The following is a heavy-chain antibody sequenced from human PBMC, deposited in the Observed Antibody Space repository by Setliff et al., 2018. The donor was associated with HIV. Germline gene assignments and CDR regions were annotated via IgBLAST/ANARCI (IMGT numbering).Heavy chain of an antibody. D-gene: IGHD3-10*01. CDR1: GGSLSGDY. CDR3: ARVVLLWFGELLNRSFDP. Sequence: SETLSLTCAVYGGSLSGDYWSWIRQPPGKGLEWIGEVTHSGRTNYNPSLESRVTTSVDTSKKQLSLRLTSVTAADTAVYYCARVVLLWFGELLNRSFDPWGQGTQVTVSS. CDR2: VTHSGRT. V-gene: IGHV4-34*01. J-gene: IGHJ5*02.